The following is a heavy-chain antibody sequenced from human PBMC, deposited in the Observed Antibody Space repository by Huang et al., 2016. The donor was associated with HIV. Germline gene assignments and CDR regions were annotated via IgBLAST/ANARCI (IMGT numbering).Heavy chain of an antibody. J-gene: IGHJ4*02. V-gene: IGHV1-69*01. CDR3: ATGPRGSGSFN. Sequence: QVQLVQSGAEVRKPGSSVKVSCKASGGTFSSYVIRWVRQAPGQGLEWMAGITPIFDKTNYAQKFQGRVTIIADESTRTAYMEMSSLRPEDTATYYCATGPRGSGSFNWGQGTLVIVSS. CDR1: GGTFSSYV. CDR2: ITPIFDKT. D-gene: IGHD1-26*01.